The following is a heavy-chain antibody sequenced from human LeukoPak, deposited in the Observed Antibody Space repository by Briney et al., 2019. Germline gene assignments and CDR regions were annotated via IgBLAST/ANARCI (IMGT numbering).Heavy chain of an antibody. Sequence: SGTLSLTCTVSGGSITGYYWSWIRQAPGKGLEWIAYISYSGSTSYNPSLRSRVTISVDTSKNLFSLNLSSLTAADTAVYYCVRHSGGTTCDYWGQGIQVTVSS. D-gene: IGHD1-7*01. V-gene: IGHV4-59*08. J-gene: IGHJ4*02. CDR2: ISYSGST. CDR3: VRHSGGTTCDY. CDR1: GGSITGYY.